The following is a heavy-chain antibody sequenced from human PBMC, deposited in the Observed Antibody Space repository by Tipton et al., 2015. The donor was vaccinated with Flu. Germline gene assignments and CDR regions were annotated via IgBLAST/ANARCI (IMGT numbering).Heavy chain of an antibody. CDR2: IWYDGSTK. D-gene: IGHD2-2*01. CDR1: GFTFSSSG. Sequence: SLRLSCAASGFTFSSSGMHWVRLAPGKGLEWVAVIWYDGSTKYYEDSVKGRFTISRDNSKNILYLEMNSLRADDTAVYYCARDVAAIPAAIRDWGQGTLVTVSS. J-gene: IGHJ4*02. CDR3: ARDVAAIPAAIRD. V-gene: IGHV3-33*08.